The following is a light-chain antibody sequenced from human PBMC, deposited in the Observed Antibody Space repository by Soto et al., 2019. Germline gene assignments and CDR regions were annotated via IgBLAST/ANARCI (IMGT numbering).Light chain of an antibody. CDR1: QTISTY. V-gene: IGKV1-39*01. Sequence: DIQMTQSPSSLSASVGDRVTVTCRASQTISTYLSWYQQKLGKAPKLLIYAASNLQSGVPSRFSGSGSGTDFTLIISTLQPEDFATYYCQQSYSYPWTFGQGTKVEIK. CDR2: AAS. CDR3: QQSYSYPWT. J-gene: IGKJ1*01.